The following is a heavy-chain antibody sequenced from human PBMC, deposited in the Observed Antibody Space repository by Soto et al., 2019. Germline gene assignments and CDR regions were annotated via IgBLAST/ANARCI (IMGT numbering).Heavy chain of an antibody. V-gene: IGHV3-30*18. CDR2: ISYDGSNK. J-gene: IGHJ6*02. CDR1: GFTFSSYG. CDR3: AKQLRFLECLKPNRYGMDV. Sequence: PGGSLRLSCAASGFTFSSYGMHWVRQAPGKGLEWVAVISYDGSNKYYADSVKGRFTISRDNSKNTLYLQMNSLRAEDTAVHYCAKQLRFLECLKPNRYGMDVWGQGTKVTV. D-gene: IGHD3-3*01.